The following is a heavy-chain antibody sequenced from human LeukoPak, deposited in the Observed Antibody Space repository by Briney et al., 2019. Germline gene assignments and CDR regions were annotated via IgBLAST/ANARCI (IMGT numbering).Heavy chain of an antibody. J-gene: IGHJ4*02. V-gene: IGHV3-30*02. CDR2: IRYDGGKK. CDR3: GKDRNMYSGNYLSFVFEY. D-gene: IGHD1-26*01. CDR1: GFIFSNYG. Sequence: GGSLRLSCAASGFIFSNYGMHWVRQAPGKGLEWVAFIRYDGGKKYYADSVKGRFTISRDNSKNTLYLQMNSLRAEDTALYYCGKDRNMYSGNYLSFVFEYWGQGTLVTVSS.